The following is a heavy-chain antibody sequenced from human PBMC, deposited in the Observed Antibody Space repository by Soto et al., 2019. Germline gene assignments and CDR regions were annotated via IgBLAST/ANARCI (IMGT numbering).Heavy chain of an antibody. J-gene: IGHJ6*02. Sequence: EVQLVESGGGLVKPGGSLRLSCAASGFTFSSYSMNWVRQAPGKGLEWVSSISSSSSYIYCADSVKGRFTISRDNAKNSLYLQMNSLRAEDTAVYYCAREYRNGYSSSWYAGRWRGSGMDVWGQGTTVTVSS. D-gene: IGHD6-13*01. CDR2: ISSSSSYI. CDR1: GFTFSSYS. V-gene: IGHV3-21*01. CDR3: AREYRNGYSSSWYAGRWRGSGMDV.